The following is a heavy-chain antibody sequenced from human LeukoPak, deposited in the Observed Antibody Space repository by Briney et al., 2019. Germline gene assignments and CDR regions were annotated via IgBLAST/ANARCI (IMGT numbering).Heavy chain of an antibody. D-gene: IGHD3-22*01. CDR3: ARDLYRIVVVPHYFDY. CDR1: GFTFSSFG. CDR2: IKKDGSEK. J-gene: IGHJ4*02. V-gene: IGHV3-7*01. Sequence: GRSLRLSCVASGFTFSSFGMHWVRQAPGKGLEWVANIKKDGSEKYYVDSVKGRFTISRDNAKNSLYLQMNSLRAEDTAVYYCARDLYRIVVVPHYFDYWGQGTLVTVSS.